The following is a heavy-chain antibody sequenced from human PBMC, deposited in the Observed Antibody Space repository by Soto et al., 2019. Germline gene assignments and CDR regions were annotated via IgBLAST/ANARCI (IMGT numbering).Heavy chain of an antibody. V-gene: IGHV3-30*04. Sequence: GGSLRLSCAASGFTFSSYAMHWVRQAPGKGLEWVAVISYDGSNKYYADSVKGRFTISRDNSKNTLYLQMNSLRAEDTAVYYCARGKMTFGGVIVLDYWGQGTVVNVSA. CDR1: GFTFSSYA. D-gene: IGHD3-16*02. J-gene: IGHJ4*02. CDR3: ARGKMTFGGVIVLDY. CDR2: ISYDGSNK.